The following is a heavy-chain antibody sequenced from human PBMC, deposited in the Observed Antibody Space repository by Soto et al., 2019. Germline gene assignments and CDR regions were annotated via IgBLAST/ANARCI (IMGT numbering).Heavy chain of an antibody. CDR1: GYTFTSYA. J-gene: IGHJ6*02. CDR2: INAGNGNT. V-gene: IGHV1-3*01. Sequence: ASVKVSCKASGYTFTSYAMHRVRQAPGQRLEWMGWINAGNGNTKYSQKFQGRVTITRDTSASTAYMELSSLRSEDTAVYYCARDPAPGYSNIDYGMDVWGQGTTVTVSS. D-gene: IGHD6-13*01. CDR3: ARDPAPGYSNIDYGMDV.